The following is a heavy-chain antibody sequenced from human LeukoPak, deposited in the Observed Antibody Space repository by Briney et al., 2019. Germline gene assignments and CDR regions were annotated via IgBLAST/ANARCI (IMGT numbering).Heavy chain of an antibody. Sequence: GASVKVSCKASGYTFTGYYMHWVRQAPGQGLEWMGRIHPDSGGTNYAQKFQDRVTMTRDTSISTTYMELSRLRSDDTAVYYCARGIICSGSSCYSGPRNWFDPWGQGTLVTVSS. J-gene: IGHJ5*02. CDR3: ARGIICSGSSCYSGPRNWFDP. V-gene: IGHV1-2*06. CDR1: GYTFTGYY. D-gene: IGHD2-15*01. CDR2: IHPDSGGT.